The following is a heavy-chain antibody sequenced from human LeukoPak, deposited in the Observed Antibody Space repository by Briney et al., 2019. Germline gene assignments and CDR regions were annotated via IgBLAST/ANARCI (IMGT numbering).Heavy chain of an antibody. V-gene: IGHV1-18*01. CDR3: ARDRPSSWTIPPDY. CDR2: ISAYNGNT. J-gene: IGHJ4*02. Sequence: GASVKVSCKASGYTFTSYGISWVRQAPGQGLEWMGWISAYNGNTDYAQKLQGRVTMTTDTSTSTAYMELRSLRSDDTAVYYCARDRPSSWTIPPDYWGQGTLVTVSS. D-gene: IGHD6-13*01. CDR1: GYTFTSYG.